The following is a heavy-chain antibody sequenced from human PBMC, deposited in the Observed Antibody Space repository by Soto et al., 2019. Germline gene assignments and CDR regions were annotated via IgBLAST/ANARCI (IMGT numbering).Heavy chain of an antibody. V-gene: IGHV4-39*01. J-gene: IGHJ5*02. D-gene: IGHD2-2*01. Sequence: SETLSLTCTVSGGSISSSSYYWGWIRQPPGKGLEWIGSIYYSGSTYYNPSLKSRVTISVDTSKNQFSLKLSSVTAADTAVYYCARKQTVGYCSSTSCFPRTNWFDPWGQGTLVTVSS. CDR2: IYYSGST. CDR3: ARKQTVGYCSSTSCFPRTNWFDP. CDR1: GGSISSSSYY.